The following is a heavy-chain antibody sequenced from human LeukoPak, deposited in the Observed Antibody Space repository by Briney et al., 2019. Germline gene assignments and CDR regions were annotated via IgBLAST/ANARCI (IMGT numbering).Heavy chain of an antibody. D-gene: IGHD6-13*01. CDR2: ISENGGST. CDR1: GFTFDDYA. J-gene: IGHJ4*02. Sequence: GGSLRLSCAASGFTFDDYAMHWVRQAPGKGLEWVSLISENGGSTYYADSVKGRFTISRDNSKNSLYLQINSLRAEDTAFYYCAKARGTSWYREDYWGQGTLVTVSS. V-gene: IGHV3-43*02. CDR3: AKARGTSWYREDY.